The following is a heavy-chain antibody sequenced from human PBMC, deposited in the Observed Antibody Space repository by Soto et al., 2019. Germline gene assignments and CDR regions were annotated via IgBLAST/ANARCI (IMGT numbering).Heavy chain of an antibody. Sequence: SETLSLTCSVSGDSISTVDYFWAWIRQPPGQALEYIGYIYKSTTTYYNPSFESRVAISLDTSKSQFSLTVTSVTAADTAVYFCARGRYCLTGRCFPNWFDSWGQGTLVT. CDR2: IYKSTTT. CDR1: GDSISTVDYF. D-gene: IGHD2-15*01. CDR3: ARGRYCLTGRCFPNWFDS. J-gene: IGHJ5*01. V-gene: IGHV4-30-4*01.